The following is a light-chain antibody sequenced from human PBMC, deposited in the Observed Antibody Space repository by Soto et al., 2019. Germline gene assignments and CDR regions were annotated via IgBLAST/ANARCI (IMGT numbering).Light chain of an antibody. J-gene: IGKJ1*01. CDR1: QSISSN. CDR2: GAS. V-gene: IGKV3-15*01. CDR3: QQYGSSPRT. Sequence: EIVMTQSPATLSVSPGERGTLSCRASQSISSNLAWYQQKPGQAPRLVIYGASTRATGIPARFSGSGSGTEFTLTISSLQSEDFAVYYCQQYGSSPRTFGQGTKVDIK.